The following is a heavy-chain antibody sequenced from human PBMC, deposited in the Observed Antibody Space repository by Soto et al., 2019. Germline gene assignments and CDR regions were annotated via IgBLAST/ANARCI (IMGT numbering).Heavy chain of an antibody. V-gene: IGHV4-4*02. J-gene: IGHJ4*02. CDR2: IHHDGGT. D-gene: IGHD3-10*01. Sequence: SETLSLTCAVSGYSIGSGSWWGWVRQPPGKGLEWIGEIHHDGGTYYHSSLRSRVTISLDTSRNQLSLDLKSVTVADTAFYYCAKSGIWYLDSWGQGILVTVCS. CDR1: GYSIGSGSW. CDR3: AKSGIWYLDS.